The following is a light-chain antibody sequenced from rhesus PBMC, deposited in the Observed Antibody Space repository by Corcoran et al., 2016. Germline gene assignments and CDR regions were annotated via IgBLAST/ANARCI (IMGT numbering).Light chain of an antibody. CDR2: LGS. J-gene: IGKJ4*01. CDR1: QSLLDSDGYTH. V-gene: IGKV2-78*01. CDR3: MQTLQTPLT. Sequence: DIVMTQTPLSLPVTPGEPASISCRSSQSLLDSDGYTHLHWYLQKPGQSPQLLIYLGSNRASGVPDRFSGSGAGTDFKRKISRGEAEDVGVYYCMQTLQTPLTFGGGTKVELK.